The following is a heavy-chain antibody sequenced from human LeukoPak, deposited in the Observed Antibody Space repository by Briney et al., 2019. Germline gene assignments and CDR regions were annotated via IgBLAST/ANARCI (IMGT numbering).Heavy chain of an antibody. V-gene: IGHV4-61*02. D-gene: IGHD6-13*01. CDR1: GGSISSGSYY. J-gene: IGHJ6*03. CDR3: ARGGAGIAFYYYYMDV. CDR2: IYTSGST. Sequence: SETLSLTCTVSGGSISSGSYYRSWIRQPAGKGLEWIGRIYTSGSTNYNPSLKSRVTISVDTSKNQFSLKLSSVTAADTAVYYCARGGAGIAFYYYYMDVWGKGTTVTVSS.